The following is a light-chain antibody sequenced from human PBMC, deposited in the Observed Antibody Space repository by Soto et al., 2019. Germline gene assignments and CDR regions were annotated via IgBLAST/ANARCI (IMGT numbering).Light chain of an antibody. CDR3: QQFKSYPLT. CDR2: AAS. CDR1: QGIRNG. Sequence: AIQMTQSPSSLSASVGDRVTITCRASQGIRNGLGCCQQKPGKAPNLLIYAASSLQSGGASTFSGSGSGTDFTLTISSLQPEYFATYYCQQFKSYPLTFGGGTKVDI. J-gene: IGKJ4*01. V-gene: IGKV1-6*01.